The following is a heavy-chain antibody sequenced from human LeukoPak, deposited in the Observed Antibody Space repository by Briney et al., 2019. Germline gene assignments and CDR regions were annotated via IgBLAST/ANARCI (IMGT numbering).Heavy chain of an antibody. D-gene: IGHD2-2*02. CDR3: AREVGDCSSTSCYKGYMDV. Sequence: GASVKVSCKASGYTFTGYYMHWVRQAPGQGLEWMGRIIPIFGTANYAQKFQGRVTITTDESTSTAYMELSSLRSEDTAVYYCAREVGDCSSTSCYKGYMDVWGKGTTVTVSS. CDR2: IIPIFGTA. J-gene: IGHJ6*03. V-gene: IGHV1-69*05. CDR1: GYTFTGYY.